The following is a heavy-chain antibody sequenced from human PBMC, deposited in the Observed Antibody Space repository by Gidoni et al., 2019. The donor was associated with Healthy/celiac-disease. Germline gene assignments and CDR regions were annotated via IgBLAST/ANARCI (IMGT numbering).Heavy chain of an antibody. D-gene: IGHD5-12*01. J-gene: IGHJ3*02. CDR2: ISWDGGST. CDR3: AKDFVATTYAFDI. Sequence: EVQLVESGGVVVQPGGSLRLSCAASGFTFDDYTMNWVRQAPGKGLEWVSLISWDGGSTYYADSVKCRFTISRDNSKNSLYLQMNSLRTEDTALYYCAKDFVATTYAFDIWGQGTMVTVSS. V-gene: IGHV3-43*01. CDR1: GFTFDDYT.